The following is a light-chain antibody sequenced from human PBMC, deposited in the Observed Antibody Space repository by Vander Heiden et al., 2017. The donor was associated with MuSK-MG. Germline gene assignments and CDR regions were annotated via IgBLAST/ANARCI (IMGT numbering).Light chain of an antibody. CDR1: QSVSSN. CDR3: QQYNNWHPIT. Sequence: VMTLSPATLSVSPGERATLSCRASQSVSSNLAWYQQKPGQAPRLLIYGASIRATGIPARFSGSGSGTEFTLTISSRQSEDFAVYYCQQYNNWHPITFGQGTLLEIK. V-gene: IGKV3D-15*01. CDR2: GAS. J-gene: IGKJ5*01.